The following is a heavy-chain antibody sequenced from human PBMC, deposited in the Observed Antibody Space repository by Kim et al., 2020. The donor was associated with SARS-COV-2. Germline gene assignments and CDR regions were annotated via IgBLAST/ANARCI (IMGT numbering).Heavy chain of an antibody. Sequence: SETLSLTCAVYGGSFSGYYWSWIRQPPGKGLEWIGEINHSGSTNYNPSLKSRVTISVDTSKNQFSLKLSSVTAADTAVYYCARGGRALLRAARPMDVWGQGTTVTVSS. D-gene: IGHD6-6*01. CDR2: INHSGST. V-gene: IGHV4-34*01. CDR1: GGSFSGYY. J-gene: IGHJ6*02. CDR3: ARGGRALLRAARPMDV.